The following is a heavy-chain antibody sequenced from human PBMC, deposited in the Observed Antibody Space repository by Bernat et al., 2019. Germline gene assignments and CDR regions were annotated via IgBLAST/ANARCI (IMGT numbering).Heavy chain of an antibody. V-gene: IGHV3-30*04. CDR2: ISYDGSNK. J-gene: IGHJ4*02. CDR3: AREGDYYDSSGYYY. Sequence: QVQLVESGGGVVQPGRSLRLSCAASGFTFSSYAMHWVRQAPGKGLEWVAVISYDGSNKYYADSVKGRFTISRDNSKNTLYLQMNSLRAEDTAVYYCAREGDYYDSSGYYYWGQGTLVTVSS. D-gene: IGHD3-22*01. CDR1: GFTFSSYA.